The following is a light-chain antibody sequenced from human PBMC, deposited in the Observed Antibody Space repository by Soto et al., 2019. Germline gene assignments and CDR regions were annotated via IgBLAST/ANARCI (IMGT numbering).Light chain of an antibody. CDR1: SSDVGDYNV. V-gene: IGLV2-14*01. CDR3: TSCTTSTTME. Sequence: QSALTQPASVSGSPGQTITISCTGTSSDVGDYNVVSWHQQHPAKAPKLMNYDINIRPSGVSNRSAGTKSGNTASLTISRLPADDEADYYCTSCTTSTTMEFGGGTKLTVL. J-gene: IGLJ2*01. CDR2: DIN.